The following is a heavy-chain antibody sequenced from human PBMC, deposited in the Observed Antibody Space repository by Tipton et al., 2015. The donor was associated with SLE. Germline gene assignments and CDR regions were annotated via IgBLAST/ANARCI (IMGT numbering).Heavy chain of an antibody. CDR1: GFTFSSYW. CDR3: ARVRGSGSSAGAFDI. CDR2: IKQDGSEK. D-gene: IGHD3-16*01. V-gene: IGHV3-7*03. Sequence: SLRLSCAASGFTFSSYWMSWVRQAPGKGLEWVANIKQDGSEKYYVDSVKGRFTISRDNAKNSLYLQMNSLRAEDTALYYCARVRGSGSSAGAFDIWGQGTMVTVSS. J-gene: IGHJ3*02.